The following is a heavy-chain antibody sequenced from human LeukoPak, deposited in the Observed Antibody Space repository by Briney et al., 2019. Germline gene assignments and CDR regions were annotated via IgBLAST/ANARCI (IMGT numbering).Heavy chain of an antibody. V-gene: IGHV3-7*01. J-gene: IGHJ4*02. Sequence: GGSLRLSCVVSGFTFSNYWMSWLRQAPGKGLEWVINIRPDGGEKYFVDSVKGRFTISRDNAKNSLYLQMDNLRAEDTAVYYCARDLSGPSFYWGQGTLVAVSS. D-gene: IGHD2-15*01. CDR2: IRPDGGEK. CDR3: ARDLSGPSFY. CDR1: GFTFSNYW.